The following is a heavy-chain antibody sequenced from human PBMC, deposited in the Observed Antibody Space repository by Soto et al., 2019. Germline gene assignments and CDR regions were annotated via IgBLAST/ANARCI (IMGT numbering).Heavy chain of an antibody. D-gene: IGHD3-3*02. CDR3: ARSHTGDSAFRAFDL. Sequence: LVESGGDLVPPGESLILSCECSQFTFSNFWMNWVRQAPGKGLEWVANVKRDDSERDYVDSVKGRFSVSRDNARNTLYLQMRSLRDADTAVYYCARSHTGDSAFRAFDLWGQGTMVTVSS. CDR2: VKRDDSER. V-gene: IGHV3-7*03. CDR1: QFTFSNFW. J-gene: IGHJ3*01.